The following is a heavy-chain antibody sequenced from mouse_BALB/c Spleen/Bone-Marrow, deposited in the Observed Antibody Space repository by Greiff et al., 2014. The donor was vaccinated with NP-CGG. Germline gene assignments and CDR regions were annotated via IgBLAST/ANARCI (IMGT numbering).Heavy chain of an antibody. J-gene: IGHJ2*01. CDR2: INPSTGYT. V-gene: IGHV1-7*01. CDR1: GYTFTNYW. Sequence: QVQLQQSGAELAKPGASVKMSCKASGYTFTNYWMHWVKQRPRQGLEWIGYINPSTGYTEYNQKFKDKATLTADKSSSTAYMQLSSLTSEDSAVYYCARIYYYGRDYWGQGTTLTVSS. CDR3: ARIYYYGRDY. D-gene: IGHD1-1*01.